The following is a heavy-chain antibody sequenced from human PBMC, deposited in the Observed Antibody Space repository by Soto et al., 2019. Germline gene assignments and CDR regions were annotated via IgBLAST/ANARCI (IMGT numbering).Heavy chain of an antibody. V-gene: IGHV3-23*01. J-gene: IGHJ4*02. CDR1: GFSFSSYS. CDR2: ISGSASHI. CDR3: AKDRGNSGWGSIFEI. Sequence: PGGSLRLSCEASGFSFSSYSMTWVRQAPGRGLVWVSVISGSASHIDYADSVRGRFIISRDNSKNTVFLQMNSLRAEDTATYHCAKDRGNSGWGSIFEIWGQGARVTVSS. D-gene: IGHD5-12*01.